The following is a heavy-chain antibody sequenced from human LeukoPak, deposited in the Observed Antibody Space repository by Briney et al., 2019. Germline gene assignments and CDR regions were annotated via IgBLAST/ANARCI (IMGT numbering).Heavy chain of an antibody. V-gene: IGHV3-23*01. CDR2: ISGSGGST. Sequence: GGSLRLSCAGSGFTFSNAWMSWVRQAPGKGLEWVSAISGSGGSTYSADSVKGRFTISRDNSKNTLYLQMNSLRTEDTAVYYCAKDPFDYSNYPHTAGFDYWGQGTLVTVSS. J-gene: IGHJ4*02. CDR1: GFTFSNAW. D-gene: IGHD4-11*01. CDR3: AKDPFDYSNYPHTAGFDY.